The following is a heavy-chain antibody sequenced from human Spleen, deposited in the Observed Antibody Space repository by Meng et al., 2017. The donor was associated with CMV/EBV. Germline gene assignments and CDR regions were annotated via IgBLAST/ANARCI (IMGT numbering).Heavy chain of an antibody. D-gene: IGHD2/OR15-2a*01. CDR2: IRSEIDGGTI. Sequence: AYGFIVSKAWMAWVRQAAGKGLKWVGRIRSEIDGGTIDYAAPVKGRFTISRDDSRNTLYLQMNSLKAEDTAVYSCAIESTYGNNLDYWGQGTLVTVSS. J-gene: IGHJ4*02. V-gene: IGHV3-15*07. CDR3: AIESTYGNNLDY. CDR1: GFIVSKAW.